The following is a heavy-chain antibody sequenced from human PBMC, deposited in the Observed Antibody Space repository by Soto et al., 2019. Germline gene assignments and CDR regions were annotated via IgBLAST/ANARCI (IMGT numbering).Heavy chain of an antibody. CDR2: ISYDGGLQ. CDR1: GFTFTSYG. CDR3: VSDRGYGHASVPYS. Sequence: QPHLVESGGGLVQPGRSLRLSCAASGFTFTSYGMHWVRQAPGTRLEWVAVISYDGGLQHYADSVKGRFTISRDNSKNMVLLQMNSLRAEDTAVYYCVSDRGYGHASVPYSWGQGTLVSVSA. V-gene: IGHV3-30*03. D-gene: IGHD5-18*01. J-gene: IGHJ4*02.